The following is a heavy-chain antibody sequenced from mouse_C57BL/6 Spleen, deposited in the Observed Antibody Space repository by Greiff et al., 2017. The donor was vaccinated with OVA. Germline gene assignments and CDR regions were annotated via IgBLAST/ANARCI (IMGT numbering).Heavy chain of an antibody. CDR1: GYSITSGYY. CDR3: AREGNYGSLAY. J-gene: IGHJ3*01. V-gene: IGHV3-6*01. D-gene: IGHD1-1*01. CDR2: ISYDGSN. Sequence: EVKLMESGPGLVKPSQSLSLTCSVTGYSITSGYYWHWIRQFPGNKLEWMGYISYDGSNNYNPSLKNRISITRDTSKNQFFLKLNSVTTEDTATYYCAREGNYGSLAYWGQGTMVTVSA.